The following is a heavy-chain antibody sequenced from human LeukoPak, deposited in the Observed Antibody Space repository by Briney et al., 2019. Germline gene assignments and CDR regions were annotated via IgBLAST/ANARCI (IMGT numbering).Heavy chain of an antibody. CDR3: ARSYSWLAPFDY. J-gene: IGHJ4*02. CDR2: ISYDGSNK. V-gene: IGHV3-30*04. CDR1: GFTFSSYA. D-gene: IGHD6-19*01. Sequence: GGSLRLSCAASGFTFSSYAMHWVCQAPGKGLEWVAVISYDGSNKYYADSVKGRFTISRDNSKNTLYLQMNSLRAEDTAVYYCARSYSWLAPFDYWGQGTLVTVSS.